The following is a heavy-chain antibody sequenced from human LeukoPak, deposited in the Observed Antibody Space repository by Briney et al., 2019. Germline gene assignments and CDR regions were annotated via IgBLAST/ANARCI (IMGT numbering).Heavy chain of an antibody. D-gene: IGHD1-1*01. CDR2: IEYSETST. CDR1: GFTLSSYE. Sequence: GGSLRLSCMVSGFTLSSYEMTWIRQAPGKGLEWVSSIEYSETSTHYADSVKGRFTISRDNSKNTLSLQMNSLRAEDTAIYYCAKASNTWNYFDYWGQGTLVTVSS. J-gene: IGHJ4*02. V-gene: IGHV3-23*01. CDR3: AKASNTWNYFDY.